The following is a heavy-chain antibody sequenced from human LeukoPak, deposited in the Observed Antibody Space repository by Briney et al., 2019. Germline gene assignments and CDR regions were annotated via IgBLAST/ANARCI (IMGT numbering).Heavy chain of an antibody. CDR3: AREVVIMKALDY. CDR2: ISSSGSPI. CDR1: GFAFSGYE. V-gene: IGHV3-48*03. Sequence: GGSLRLSCAASGFAFSGYEMNWVRQAPGKGLEWISYISSSGSPIYYADSVKGRFTISRDNAKNSLYLHMNSLRAEDTAVYYCAREVVIMKALDYWGQGTLVTVS. D-gene: IGHD3-3*01. J-gene: IGHJ4*02.